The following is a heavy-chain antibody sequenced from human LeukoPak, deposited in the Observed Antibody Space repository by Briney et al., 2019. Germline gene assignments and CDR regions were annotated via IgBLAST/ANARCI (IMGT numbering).Heavy chain of an antibody. J-gene: IGHJ4*02. CDR2: VDSDGGGT. V-gene: IGHV3-74*01. D-gene: IGHD2-15*01. CDR1: GFTFNKHW. CDR3: ARGRPHLLPDS. Sequence: GGSLTLSCAASGFTFNKHWIHWVRQAPGKGRVWVSRVDSDGGGTSFVDSVKGRFTISRDNAKNTVYLQMSSLRVEDTAVYYCARGRPHLLPDSWGQGTLVTVSS.